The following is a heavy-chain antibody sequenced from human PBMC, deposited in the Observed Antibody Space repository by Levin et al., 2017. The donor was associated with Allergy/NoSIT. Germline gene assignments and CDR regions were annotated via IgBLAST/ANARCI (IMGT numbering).Heavy chain of an antibody. CDR2: ISYDGSNK. J-gene: IGHJ3*02. D-gene: IGHD6-19*01. V-gene: IGHV3-30*18. CDR1: GFTFSSYG. CDR3: ANGYSSGWYAGAFDI. Sequence: PGGSLRLSCAASGFTFSSYGMHWVRQAPGKGLEWVAVISYDGSNKYYADSVKGRFTISRDNSKNTLYLQMNSLRAEDTAVYYCANGYSSGWYAGAFDIWGQGTMVTVSS.